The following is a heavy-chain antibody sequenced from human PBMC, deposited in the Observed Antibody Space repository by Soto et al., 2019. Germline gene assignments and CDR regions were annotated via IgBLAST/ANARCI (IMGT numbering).Heavy chain of an antibody. CDR2: IWFDGSNK. V-gene: IGHV3-33*06. Sequence: QVQLVESGGGVVQSGRSLRLSCAASGFIFSNYGMQWVRQAPGKGLEWVAMIWFDGSNKYHADSVKGRFTISRDNSKNTLYLQMDNLRAEDTAVYYCVKDHSYGSGPSYGHNWFDPWGQGTLVTVSS. J-gene: IGHJ5*02. D-gene: IGHD3-10*01. CDR1: GFIFSNYG. CDR3: VKDHSYGSGPSYGHNWFDP.